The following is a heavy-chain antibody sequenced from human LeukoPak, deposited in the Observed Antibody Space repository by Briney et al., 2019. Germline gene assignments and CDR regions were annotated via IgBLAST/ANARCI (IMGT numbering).Heavy chain of an antibody. CDR1: GFTVSSNY. J-gene: IGHJ5*02. D-gene: IGHD3-22*01. Sequence: GGSLRLSCAASGFTVSSNYMSWVRQAPGKGLEWVSVIYSGGSTYYADSVKGRFTISRDNSKNTLSLQMNSLRAEDTAVYYCARGGDSSGYYPNWFDPWGQGTLVTVSS. CDR3: ARGGDSSGYYPNWFDP. V-gene: IGHV3-53*01. CDR2: IYSGGST.